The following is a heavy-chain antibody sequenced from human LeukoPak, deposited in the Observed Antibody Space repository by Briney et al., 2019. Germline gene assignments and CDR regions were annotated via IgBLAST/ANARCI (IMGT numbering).Heavy chain of an antibody. CDR1: GFTFSSYA. D-gene: IGHD1-26*01. Sequence: GGSLRLSCAASGFTFSSYAMSWVRQAPGKGLEWVSAISGSGGSTDYADSVKGRFTISRDNSKNTLYLKMNSLRAEDTAVYYCARRWELQDYWGQGTLVTVSS. CDR3: ARRWELQDY. J-gene: IGHJ4*02. V-gene: IGHV3-23*01. CDR2: ISGSGGST.